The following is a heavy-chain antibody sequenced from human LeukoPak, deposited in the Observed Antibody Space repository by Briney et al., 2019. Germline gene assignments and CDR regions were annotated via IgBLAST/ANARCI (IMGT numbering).Heavy chain of an antibody. Sequence: PSETLSLTCAVYGGSFSGYYWSWVRQAPGKGLEWVANIKQDGSEIYYVDSVRGRFTISRDNAQNSLYLQMNSLRAEDTAVYYCARDKIVGATYFDYWGQGTLVTVSS. CDR2: IKQDGSEI. J-gene: IGHJ4*02. CDR1: GGSFSGYY. V-gene: IGHV3-7*01. D-gene: IGHD1-26*01. CDR3: ARDKIVGATYFDY.